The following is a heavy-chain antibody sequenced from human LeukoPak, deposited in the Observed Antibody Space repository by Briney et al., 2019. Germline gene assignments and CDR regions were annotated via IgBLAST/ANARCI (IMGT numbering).Heavy chain of an antibody. V-gene: IGHV3-7*03. CDR3: AKDRRLFGVVILQYFDY. D-gene: IGHD3-3*01. CDR1: GFTFSSYW. Sequence: GGSLRLSCAASGFTFSSYWMSWVRRAPGKGLEWVANIKQDGSEKYYVDSVKGRFTISRDNAKNSLYLQMNSLRAEDTAVYYCAKDRRLFGVVILQYFDYWGQGTLVTVSS. CDR2: IKQDGSEK. J-gene: IGHJ4*02.